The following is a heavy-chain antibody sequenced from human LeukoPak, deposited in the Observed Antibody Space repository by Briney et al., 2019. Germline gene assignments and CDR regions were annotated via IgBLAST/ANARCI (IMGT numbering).Heavy chain of an antibody. Sequence: GRSLRLSCTASGFTFSGYGMHWVRHAPGMGLEWVAIISYDGSNTFYGDSVKGRFTISRDNSKKTLYLQMNSLRTEDTAVYYCARDQTAVTGVWGTIDYWGQGTLVTVSS. V-gene: IGHV3-30*03. J-gene: IGHJ4*02. CDR2: ISYDGSNT. CDR3: ARDQTAVTGVWGTIDY. D-gene: IGHD2-8*02. CDR1: GFTFSGYG.